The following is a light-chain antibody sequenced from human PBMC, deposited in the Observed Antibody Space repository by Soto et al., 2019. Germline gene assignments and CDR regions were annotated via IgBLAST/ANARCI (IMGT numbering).Light chain of an antibody. CDR2: DTS. CDR1: QTLSNSF. Sequence: IVLTQSPGTLSLSPCERATLSCRASQTLSNSFIAWYQQKPGQAPRLLIYDTSSRATGVPDRYSASGSGTDFTLTISGLEPEDFAVFFCQQYGTSEIIFGQGTRLEIK. CDR3: QQYGTSEII. V-gene: IGKV3-20*01. J-gene: IGKJ5*01.